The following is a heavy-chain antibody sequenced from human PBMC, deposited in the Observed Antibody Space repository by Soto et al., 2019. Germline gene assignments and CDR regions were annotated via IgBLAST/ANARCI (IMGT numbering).Heavy chain of an antibody. CDR1: GGTSTIYT. J-gene: IGHJ5*02. CDR2: IVPTLRIT. CDR3: ATDKYGAGRVGVHS. V-gene: IGHV1-69*08. D-gene: IGHD1-26*01. Sequence: QVQLVQSGAEVKKPGASLRVSCETSGGTSTIYTITWVRQAPGQGLQWMGRIVPTLRITNYAQEFQGRLTITADASTSTAHIELTSLTSDDRAVYYCATDKYGAGRVGVHSWGQGTLVTVSS.